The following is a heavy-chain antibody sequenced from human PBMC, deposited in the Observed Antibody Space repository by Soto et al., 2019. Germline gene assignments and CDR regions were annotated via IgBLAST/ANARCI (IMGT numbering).Heavy chain of an antibody. D-gene: IGHD2-15*01. CDR1: GFTFSTYA. Sequence: QVHLVESGGGVVQPGQSLRLSCAASGFTFSTYAMHWLRQAPGKGLEWVAIISYDATNKFYADPVKGRFTISRDNSKNRLYRQGNSLKPEDTAVYYCAKTDPGGRCAGICYPDYWGQGTLVTVSS. J-gene: IGHJ4*02. CDR3: AKTDPGGRCAGICYPDY. CDR2: ISYDATNK. V-gene: IGHV3-30*18.